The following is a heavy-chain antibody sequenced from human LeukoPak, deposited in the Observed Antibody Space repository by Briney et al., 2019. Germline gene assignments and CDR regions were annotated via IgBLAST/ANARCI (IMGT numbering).Heavy chain of an antibody. CDR2: IKQDGSAK. V-gene: IGHV3-7*01. J-gene: IGHJ4*02. CDR3: AKIYCTSTDCYYDY. D-gene: IGHD2-2*01. CDR1: GFTFSSYW. Sequence: GGSLRLSCAASGFTFSSYWMSWVRQAPGKGLEWVANIKQDGSAKYYMDSVKGRFTISRDSAKNSLYLQMNSLRAKDTAVYYCAKIYCTSTDCYYDYWGQGTLVTVSS.